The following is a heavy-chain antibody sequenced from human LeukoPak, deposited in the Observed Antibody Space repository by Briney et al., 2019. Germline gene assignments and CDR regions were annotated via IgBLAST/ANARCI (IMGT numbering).Heavy chain of an antibody. CDR2: IYPGDSDT. CDR3: ARRYYDSSDFYYMDV. J-gene: IGHJ6*03. Sequence: GESLKISCKGSGYSFTNYWIGWVRQRPGKGLEWMGIIYPGDSDTRYSPSFQGQVTISADKSISTAYLQWSSLKASDTAMYHCARRYYDSSDFYYMDVWGKGTTVTISS. V-gene: IGHV5-51*01. CDR1: GYSFTNYW. D-gene: IGHD3-22*01.